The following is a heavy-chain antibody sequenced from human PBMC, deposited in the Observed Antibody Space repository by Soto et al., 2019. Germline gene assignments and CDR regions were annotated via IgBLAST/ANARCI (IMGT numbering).Heavy chain of an antibody. CDR3: ARGRCTNGVCYAPGGYYYYMDV. D-gene: IGHD2-8*01. V-gene: IGHV1-8*01. CDR1: GYTFTSYD. J-gene: IGHJ6*03. CDR2: MNPNSGIT. Sequence: EASVKVSCKASGYTFTSYDINWVRQATGQGLEWMGWMNPNSGITGYAQKFQGRVTMTRNTSISTAYMELSSLRSEDTAVYYCARGRCTNGVCYAPGGYYYYMDVWGKGTTVTVSS.